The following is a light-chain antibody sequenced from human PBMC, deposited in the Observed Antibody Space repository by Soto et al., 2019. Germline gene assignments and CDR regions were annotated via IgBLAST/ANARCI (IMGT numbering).Light chain of an antibody. CDR1: QSVSSNY. Sequence: IVFTQSPCTLSLSPFERSTLSCRASQSVSSNYLAWYQQKPGQAPRLLIYGASSRATGIPDRFSGSGSGTDFTLTISRLEPEDFAVYYCQHYGSSPETFGQGTKVDI. CDR3: QHYGSSPET. V-gene: IGKV3-20*01. J-gene: IGKJ1*01. CDR2: GAS.